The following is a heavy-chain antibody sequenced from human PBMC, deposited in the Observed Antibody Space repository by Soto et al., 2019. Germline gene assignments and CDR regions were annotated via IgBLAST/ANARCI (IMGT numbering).Heavy chain of an antibody. CDR2: ISSSSSYI. D-gene: IGHD6-13*01. V-gene: IGHV3-21*01. Sequence: GGSLRLSCAASGFTFSSYSMNWVRQAPGKGLEWVSSISSSSSYIYYADSVKGRFTISRDNAKDSLYLQMNSLRAEDTAVYYCARVSETYRSSLRSDYWGQGTLVTVSS. CDR1: GFTFSSYS. J-gene: IGHJ4*02. CDR3: ARVSETYRSSLRSDY.